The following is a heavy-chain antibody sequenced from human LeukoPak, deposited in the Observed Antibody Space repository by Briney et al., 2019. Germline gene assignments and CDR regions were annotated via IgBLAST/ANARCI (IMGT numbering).Heavy chain of an antibody. V-gene: IGHV3-23*01. J-gene: IGHJ6*03. D-gene: IGHD2-15*01. Sequence: GGSLRLSCAASGFTFSSNGMSWVWQAPRQGKEWVSAISGSGGRTYYADSVKDRFITFRVNSNNTLYLQMLSSRAADTAVYYXXXXXXYWGSGNYYYYYYIDVWGKGTTVTISS. CDR1: GFTFSSNG. CDR2: ISGSGGRT. CDR3: XXXXXYWGSGNYYYYYYIDV.